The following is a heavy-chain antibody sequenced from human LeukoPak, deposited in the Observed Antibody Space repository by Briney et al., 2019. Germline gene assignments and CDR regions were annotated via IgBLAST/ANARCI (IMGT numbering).Heavy chain of an antibody. J-gene: IGHJ5*02. CDR2: TYYRSKWYN. D-gene: IGHD4-23*01. CDR1: GDSVSSNSAA. Sequence: SQTLPLTCAISGDSVSSNSAAWNWIRQSPSRGLEWLGRTYYRSKWYNDYAVSVKSRITINPDTSKNQFSLQLNSVTPEDTAVYYCARSIPYGGNSGFDPWGQGTLVTVSS. CDR3: ARSIPYGGNSGFDP. V-gene: IGHV6-1*01.